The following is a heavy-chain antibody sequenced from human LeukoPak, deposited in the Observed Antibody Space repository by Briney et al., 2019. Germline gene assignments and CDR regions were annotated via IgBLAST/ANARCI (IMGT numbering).Heavy chain of an antibody. CDR3: ARVMLYSSSWYSPLGLNDAFDI. CDR1: GFTFSSYS. J-gene: IGHJ3*02. Sequence: QPGGSLRLSCAASGFTFSSYSMNWVRQAPGKGLEWVSYISSSSSTIYYADSVKGRFTISRDNAKNSLYLQMNSLRAEDTAVYYCARVMLYSSSWYSPLGLNDAFDIWGQGTMVTVSS. V-gene: IGHV3-48*01. D-gene: IGHD6-13*01. CDR2: ISSSSSTI.